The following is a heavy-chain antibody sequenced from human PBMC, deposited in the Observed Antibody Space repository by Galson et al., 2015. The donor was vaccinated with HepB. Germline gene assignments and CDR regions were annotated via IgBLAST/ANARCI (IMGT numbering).Heavy chain of an antibody. CDR1: GFTFSSYW. CDR3: ARDGKTYYYGSGNWFDP. Sequence: SLRLSCAASGFTFSSYWMSWVRQAPGKGLEWVANIKQDGSEKYYVDSVKGRFTISRDNAKNSLYLQMNSLRAEDTAVYYCARDGKTYYYGSGNWFDPWGQGTLVTVSS. V-gene: IGHV3-7*03. D-gene: IGHD3-10*01. J-gene: IGHJ5*02. CDR2: IKQDGSEK.